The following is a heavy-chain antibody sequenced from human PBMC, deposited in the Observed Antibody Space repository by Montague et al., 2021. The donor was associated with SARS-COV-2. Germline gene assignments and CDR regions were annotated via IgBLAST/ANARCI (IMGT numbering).Heavy chain of an antibody. Sequence: SETLSLTCTVSGGSISSYSWCWIRQPAGTGLEWIGRIYLSGSTKXXPSPTRRVPISVDTSTNKYPLTLSSVTAADTAVYYCARDHMTILFMVYYYGMDVWGQGTTVTVSS. J-gene: IGHJ6*02. CDR1: GGSISSYS. CDR2: IYLSGST. CDR3: ARDHMTILFMVYYYGMDV. V-gene: IGHV4-4*07. D-gene: IGHD4/OR15-4a*01.